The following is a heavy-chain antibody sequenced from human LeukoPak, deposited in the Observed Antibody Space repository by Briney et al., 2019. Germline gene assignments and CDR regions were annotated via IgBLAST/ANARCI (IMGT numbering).Heavy chain of an antibody. CDR1: GFTFSSYE. Sequence: GGSLRLSCAASGFTFSSYEMNWVRQAPGKGLEWVSYISSSGSTIYYADSVKGRFTISRDNAKNSLYLQMNSLRAEDTAAYYCARDYYGSGSYPNWFDPWGQGTLVTVSS. CDR2: ISSSGSTI. D-gene: IGHD3-10*01. CDR3: ARDYYGSGSYPNWFDP. V-gene: IGHV3-48*03. J-gene: IGHJ5*02.